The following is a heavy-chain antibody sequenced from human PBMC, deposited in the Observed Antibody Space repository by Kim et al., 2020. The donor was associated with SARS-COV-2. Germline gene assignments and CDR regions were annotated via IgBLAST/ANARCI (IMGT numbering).Heavy chain of an antibody. V-gene: IGHV3-23*01. CDR2: ISGSGGST. CDR1: GFTFSSYA. Sequence: GGSLRLSCAASGFTFSSYAMSWVRQAPGKGLEWVSAISGSGGSTYYADSVKGRFTISRDNSKNTLYLQMNSLRAEDTAVYYCAKGRIITMVRGVIDYWGQGTLVTVSS. J-gene: IGHJ4*02. D-gene: IGHD3-10*01. CDR3: AKGRIITMVRGVIDY.